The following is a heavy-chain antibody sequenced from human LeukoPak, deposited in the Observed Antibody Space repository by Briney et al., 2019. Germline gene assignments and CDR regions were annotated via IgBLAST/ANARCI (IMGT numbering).Heavy chain of an antibody. Sequence: PGRSLRLSCAASGFTFSSYAMHWVRQAPGKGLEWVAVISYDGSNKYYADSVKGRFTISRDNSKNTLYLQMNSLRAEDTAVYYCARTHSSGYYNYYYYYGMDVWGQGTTVTVSS. CDR2: ISYDGSNK. D-gene: IGHD3-22*01. V-gene: IGHV3-30*04. CDR3: ARTHSSGYYNYYYYYGMDV. J-gene: IGHJ6*02. CDR1: GFTFSSYA.